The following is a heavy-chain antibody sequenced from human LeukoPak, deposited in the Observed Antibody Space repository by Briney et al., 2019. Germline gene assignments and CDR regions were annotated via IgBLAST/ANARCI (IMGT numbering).Heavy chain of an antibody. CDR1: GGSISSYY. Sequence: SETLSLTCTVSGGSISSYYWSWIRQPPGKGLEWIGSIYYSGSTYYNPSLNSRVTISVDTSKNQFSLKLSSVTAADTAVYYCAVRGAGTYYYYYMDVWGKGTTVTISS. D-gene: IGHD3-10*01. J-gene: IGHJ6*03. CDR2: IYYSGST. V-gene: IGHV4-59*05. CDR3: AVRGAGTYYYYYMDV.